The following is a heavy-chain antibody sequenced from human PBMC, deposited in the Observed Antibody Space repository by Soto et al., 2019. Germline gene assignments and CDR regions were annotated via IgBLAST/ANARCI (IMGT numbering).Heavy chain of an antibody. J-gene: IGHJ6*02. CDR2: VSYSGST. CDR1: GGSISNSSYL. CDR3: AVLDGGSGNYYGMDV. V-gene: IGHV4-39*07. Sequence: PSETLSLTCTVSGGSISNSSYLWGWIRQPPGKGLQWVGSVSYSGSTNYNPSLKSRVTISVDKSKNQFSLKLSSVTAADTAVYYCAVLDGGSGNYYGMDVWGQGTTVTVS. D-gene: IGHD3-10*01.